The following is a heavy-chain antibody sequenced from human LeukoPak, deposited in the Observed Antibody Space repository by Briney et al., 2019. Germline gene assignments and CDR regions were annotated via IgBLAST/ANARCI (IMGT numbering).Heavy chain of an antibody. CDR3: ARGGGDDSAAPFDF. Sequence: GASVKVSCKASGYTFTSYYMHWVRRAPGQGFEWMGIIKVGAGSTGYAQKFQGRVTMTRDTSTSTLYMELRSLRSEDTAVYYCARGGGDDSAAPFDFWGQGTLVTVSS. CDR2: IKVGAGST. D-gene: IGHD2-21*02. V-gene: IGHV1-46*01. CDR1: GYTFTSYY. J-gene: IGHJ4*02.